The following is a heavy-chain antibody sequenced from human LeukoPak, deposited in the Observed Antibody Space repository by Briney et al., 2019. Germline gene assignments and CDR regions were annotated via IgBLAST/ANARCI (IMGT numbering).Heavy chain of an antibody. CDR3: AKDLFGSYDSSGYYHY. V-gene: IGHV3-9*01. CDR1: GFTFDDYA. Sequence: GGSLRLSCAASGFTFDDYAMHWVRQAPGKGLEWVSGISWNSGSIGYADSVKGRFTISRDNAKNSLYLQMNSLRAEDTALYYCAKDLFGSYDSSGYYHYWGQGTLVTVSS. J-gene: IGHJ4*02. CDR2: ISWNSGSI. D-gene: IGHD3-22*01.